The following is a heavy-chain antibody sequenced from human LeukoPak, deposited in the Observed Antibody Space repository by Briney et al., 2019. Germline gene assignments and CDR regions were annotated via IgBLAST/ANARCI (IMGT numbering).Heavy chain of an antibody. CDR3: AKSLLAGATLTDY. D-gene: IGHD1-26*01. CDR1: GFTFSSYG. Sequence: GGSLRLSCAASGFTFSSYGMHWVRQAPGKGLEWVAVISYNGSNKYYADSVKGRFTISRDNSKNTLYLQMNSLRAEDTAVYYCAKSLLAGATLTDYWGQGTLVTVSS. J-gene: IGHJ4*02. CDR2: ISYNGSNK. V-gene: IGHV3-30*18.